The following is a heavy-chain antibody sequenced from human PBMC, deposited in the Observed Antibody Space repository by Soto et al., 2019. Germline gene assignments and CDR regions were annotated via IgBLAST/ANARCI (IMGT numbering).Heavy chain of an antibody. CDR1: GFSFSDSA. D-gene: IGHD4-4*01. CDR2: TRSKAHSYAT. Sequence: EVQLVESGGGLVQPGGSLKLSCAASGFSFSDSAIHWVRQASGKGLEWVGRTRSKAHSYATAFAASVKGRFTISRDDSKNTVYLQMNSRKTEDTAVYFCTGHTVDYWGQGTLVTVSS. V-gene: IGHV3-73*02. CDR3: TGHTVDY. J-gene: IGHJ4*02.